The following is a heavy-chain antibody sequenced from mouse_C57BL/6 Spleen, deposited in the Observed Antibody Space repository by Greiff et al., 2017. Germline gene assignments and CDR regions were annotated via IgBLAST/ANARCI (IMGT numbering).Heavy chain of an antibody. CDR1: GYTFTSYW. J-gene: IGHJ3*01. D-gene: IGHD2-4*01. CDR3: TSDDDSDVGFAY. Sequence: VQLQQSGTVLARPGASVKMSCKTSGYTFTSYWMHWVKQRPGQGLEWIGAIYPGNSDTSYNQKFKGKAKLTAVTSASTAYMELSSLTNEDSAVYYCTSDDDSDVGFAYWGQGTLVTVSA. CDR2: IYPGNSDT. V-gene: IGHV1-5*01.